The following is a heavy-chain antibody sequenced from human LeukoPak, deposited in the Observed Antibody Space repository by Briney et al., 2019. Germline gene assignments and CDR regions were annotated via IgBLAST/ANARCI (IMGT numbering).Heavy chain of an antibody. Sequence: AGGSLRLSCAASGFTFRDYSRKWVRQARGKGLEWVSSISSSSSYIYYTDSVKGRFTISRDNARNSLYLQMNSLRAEDTAVYYCARGGRSTYFDWSPDYWGQGTLVTVSS. V-gene: IGHV3-21*01. CDR2: ISSSSSYI. D-gene: IGHD3-9*01. CDR3: ARGGRSTYFDWSPDY. J-gene: IGHJ4*02. CDR1: GFTFRDYS.